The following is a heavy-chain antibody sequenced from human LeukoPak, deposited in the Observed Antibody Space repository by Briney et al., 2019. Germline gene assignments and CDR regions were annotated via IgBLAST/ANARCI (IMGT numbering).Heavy chain of an antibody. CDR2: ISAYNGNT. D-gene: IGHD3-3*01. CDR1: GYTFTSYG. Sequence: ASVKVSCKASGYTFTSYGISWVRQAPGQGLEWMGWISAYNGNTNYAQKFQGRVTITADESTSTAYMELSSLRSEDTAVYYCARALDEYYDFWSGYYNWFDPWGQGTLVTVSS. J-gene: IGHJ5*02. V-gene: IGHV1-18*01. CDR3: ARALDEYYDFWSGYYNWFDP.